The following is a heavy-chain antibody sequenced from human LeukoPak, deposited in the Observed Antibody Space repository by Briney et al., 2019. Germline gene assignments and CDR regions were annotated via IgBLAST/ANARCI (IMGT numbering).Heavy chain of an antibody. D-gene: IGHD6-19*01. CDR1: GFTFDDYA. Sequence: PGGSLRLSCAASGFTFDDYAMYWVRQAPGKGLEWVSGISWNGGSIDYADSVKGRFTISRDNAKSSLYLQMNSLRAEDTAVYYCVRSMSIAVSRNSNFDYWGQGTLVTVSS. CDR2: ISWNGGSI. J-gene: IGHJ4*02. V-gene: IGHV3-9*01. CDR3: VRSMSIAVSRNSNFDY.